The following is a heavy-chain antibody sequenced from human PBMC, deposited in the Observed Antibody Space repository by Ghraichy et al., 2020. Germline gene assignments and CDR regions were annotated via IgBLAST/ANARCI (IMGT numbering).Heavy chain of an antibody. CDR3: AREGSAAVFDY. V-gene: IGHV3-30*04. CDR2: ISYDGSNK. CDR1: GFTFSSYA. Sequence: LSLTCAASGFTFSSYAMHWVRQAPGKGLEWVAVISYDGSNKYYADSVKGRFTISRDNSKNTLYLQMNSLRAEDTAVYYCAREGSAAVFDYWGQGTLVTVSS. J-gene: IGHJ4*02. D-gene: IGHD6-13*01.